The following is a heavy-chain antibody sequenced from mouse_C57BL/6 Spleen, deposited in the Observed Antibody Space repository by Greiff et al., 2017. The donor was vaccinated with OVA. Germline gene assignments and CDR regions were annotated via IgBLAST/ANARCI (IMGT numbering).Heavy chain of an antibody. CDR2: ISSGGSYT. CDR3: ARRDDGYPYYAMDY. D-gene: IGHD2-3*01. V-gene: IGHV5-6*02. CDR1: GFTFSSYG. J-gene: IGHJ4*01. Sequence: EVMLVESGGDLVKPGGSLKLSCAASGFTFSSYGMSWVRQTPDKRLEWVATISSGGSYTYYPDSVKGRFTISRDNAKNTLYLQMSSLKSEDTAMYYCARRDDGYPYYAMDYWGQGTSVTVSS.